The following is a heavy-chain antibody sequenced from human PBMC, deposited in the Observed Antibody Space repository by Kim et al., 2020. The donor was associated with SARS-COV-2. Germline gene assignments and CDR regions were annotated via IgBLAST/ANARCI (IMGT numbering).Heavy chain of an antibody. CDR1: GFTFSSYA. Sequence: GGSLRLSCAASGFTFSSYAMSWVRQAPGKGLEWVSVIYSGGSSTYYADSVKGRFTISRDNSKNTLYLQMNSLRAEDTAVYYCAKLQQWLLVRWGQGTLVTVSS. V-gene: IGHV3-23*03. D-gene: IGHD6-19*01. J-gene: IGHJ4*02. CDR3: AKLQQWLLVR. CDR2: IYSGGSST.